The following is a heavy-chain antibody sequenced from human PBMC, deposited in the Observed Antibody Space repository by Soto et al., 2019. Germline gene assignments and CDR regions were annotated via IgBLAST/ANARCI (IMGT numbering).Heavy chain of an antibody. J-gene: IGHJ1*01. V-gene: IGHV1-3*04. CDR1: GYTFTTYD. CDR3: VVSTGWWSFLF. CDR2: IKTATGHA. D-gene: IGHD6-19*01. Sequence: QVQLVQSGAEVQRPGASVKVSCQASGYTFTTYDMHWVRQAPGQSLEWMGWIKTATGHAKYSQKFQDRVTMTTDTAASTGQMEFSSLRSEDTAVYFCVVSTGWWSFLFWGQGSLVTVAS.